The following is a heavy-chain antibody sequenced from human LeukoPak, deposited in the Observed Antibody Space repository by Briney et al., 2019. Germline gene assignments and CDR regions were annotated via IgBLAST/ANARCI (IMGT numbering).Heavy chain of an antibody. CDR2: IIPIDGIA. Sequence: VASVKVSCKASGGTFSSYAISWVRQAPGQGLEWMGRIIPIDGIANYAQKFQGRVTITADKSTSTAYMELSSLRSEDTAVYYCASLGVSYSGRPIATDYWGQGTLVTVSS. CDR3: ASLGVSYSGRPIATDY. J-gene: IGHJ4*02. V-gene: IGHV1-69*04. CDR1: GGTFSSYA. D-gene: IGHD1-26*01.